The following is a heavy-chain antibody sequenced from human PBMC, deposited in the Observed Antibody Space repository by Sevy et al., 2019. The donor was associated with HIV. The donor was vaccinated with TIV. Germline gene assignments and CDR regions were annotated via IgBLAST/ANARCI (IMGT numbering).Heavy chain of an antibody. J-gene: IGHJ4*02. V-gene: IGHV1-18*01. CDR3: ARDWAPGYYYDAIGVKRDYYFDY. D-gene: IGHD3-22*01. Sequence: ASVKVSCKASDYTFSTQGFNWVRQAPGQGLEWMGWISAYNGNTKYAQKFQGRVTMTTDTSTSTAYMELRSLPSNDTAVYYCARDWAPGYYYDAIGVKRDYYFDYWGQGTLVTVSS. CDR1: DYTFSTQG. CDR2: ISAYNGNT.